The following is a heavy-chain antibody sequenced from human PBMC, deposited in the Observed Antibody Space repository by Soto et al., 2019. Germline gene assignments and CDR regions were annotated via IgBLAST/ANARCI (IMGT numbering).Heavy chain of an antibody. V-gene: IGHV3-43*01. CDR2: ISWDGVST. CDR3: WYNFDY. D-gene: IGHD6-19*01. Sequence: GLSLRLSCAASGFTFDDYTMHWVLQAPGKGLEWLSLISWDGVSTYYADSVKGRFTISRDNSKNSLYLQMNSLRNGGNEYSSGWYNFDYWGQGTLVTVSS. CDR1: GFTFDDYT. J-gene: IGHJ4*02.